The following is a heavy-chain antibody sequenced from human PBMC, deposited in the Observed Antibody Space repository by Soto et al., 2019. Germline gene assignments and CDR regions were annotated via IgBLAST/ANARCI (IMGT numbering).Heavy chain of an antibody. J-gene: IGHJ5*02. V-gene: IGHV5-51*01. Sequence: GESLKLSCQGSGYSFTSCWIGWVRQMPGKGLEWMGIIYPGDSDTRYSPSFQGQVTISADKSISTAYLQWSSLKASDTAMYYCARITIGYCSSTSCSLNWFDPWGQGTLVTVSS. CDR2: IYPGDSDT. CDR1: GYSFTSCW. D-gene: IGHD2-2*01. CDR3: ARITIGYCSSTSCSLNWFDP.